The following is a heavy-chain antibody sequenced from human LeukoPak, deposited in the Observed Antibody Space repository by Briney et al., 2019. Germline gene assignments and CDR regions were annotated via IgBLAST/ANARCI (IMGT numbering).Heavy chain of an antibody. CDR3: ARDGVGATPSAY. Sequence: GSLRLSCTASGFTFGDYAMNWLRQAPGKGLEWVSYITGSSDSILYTDSVKGRFTISRDNAKNSVYLQMNSLRAEDTAVYYCARDGVGATPSAYWGQGTLVTVSS. CDR2: ITGSSDSI. D-gene: IGHD1-26*01. J-gene: IGHJ4*02. CDR1: GFTFGDYA. V-gene: IGHV3-48*01.